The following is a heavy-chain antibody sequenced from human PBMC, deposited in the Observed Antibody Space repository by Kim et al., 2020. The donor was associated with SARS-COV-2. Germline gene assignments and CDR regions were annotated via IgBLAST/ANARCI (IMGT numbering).Heavy chain of an antibody. V-gene: IGHV4-34*01. Sequence: SETLSLTCAVYGGSFSGYYWSWIRQPPGKGLEWIGEINHSGSTNYNPSLKSRVTISVDTSKNQFSLKLSSVTAADTAVYYCARGNRFRWFGEHPDVWGQGTTVTVSS. CDR2: INHSGST. CDR3: ARGNRFRWFGEHPDV. CDR1: GGSFSGYY. J-gene: IGHJ6*02. D-gene: IGHD3-10*01.